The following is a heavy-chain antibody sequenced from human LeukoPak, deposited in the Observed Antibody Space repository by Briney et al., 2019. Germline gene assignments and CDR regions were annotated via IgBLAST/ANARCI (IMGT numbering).Heavy chain of an antibody. J-gene: IGHJ4*02. CDR2: ISSSGSTI. D-gene: IGHD2-15*01. V-gene: IGHV3-48*03. CDR1: GFTFSSYE. Sequence: GGSLRLSCAASGFTFSSYEMNWVRQAPGKGLEWVSYISSSGSTIYYAESVKGRFTISRDNAKNSLYLQMNSLRAEDTAVYYCAREGFCSGGSCNGYFDYWGQGTLVTVSS. CDR3: AREGFCSGGSCNGYFDY.